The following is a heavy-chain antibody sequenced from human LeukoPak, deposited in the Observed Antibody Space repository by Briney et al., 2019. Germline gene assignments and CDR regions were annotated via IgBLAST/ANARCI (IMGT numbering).Heavy chain of an antibody. V-gene: IGHV4-30-2*01. J-gene: IGHJ5*02. CDR1: GGSISSGGYS. CDR3: AREDETGNWFDP. CDR2: IYHTGST. D-gene: IGHD1-1*01. Sequence: SETLSPTCTVSGGSISSGGYSWSWIRQPPGKGLEWIGYIYHTGSTYYNPSLKSRVTISVDRSKNQFSLKLSSVTAADTAMYYCAREDETGNWFDPWGQGTLVTVSS.